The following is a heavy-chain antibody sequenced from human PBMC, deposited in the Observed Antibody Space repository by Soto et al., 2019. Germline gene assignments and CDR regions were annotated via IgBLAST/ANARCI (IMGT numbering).Heavy chain of an antibody. D-gene: IGHD6-13*01. V-gene: IGHV1-18*01. Sequence: QVQLVQSGAEVKKTGASVKVSCKASGYTFTSYGISWVRQAPGQGLEWMGWISAYNGNTNYAQKLQGRVTMTTDTSTSTAYMELRSLRSDDTAVYYCASSSPGIAAADADAFDIWGQGTMVTVSS. CDR1: GYTFTSYG. CDR2: ISAYNGNT. CDR3: ASSSPGIAAADADAFDI. J-gene: IGHJ3*02.